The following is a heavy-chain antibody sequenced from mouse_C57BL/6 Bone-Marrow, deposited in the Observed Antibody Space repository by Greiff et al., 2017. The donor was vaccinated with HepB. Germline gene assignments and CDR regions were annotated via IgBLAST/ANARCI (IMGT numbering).Heavy chain of an antibody. CDR2: ISNLAYSI. CDR1: GFTFSDYG. J-gene: IGHJ4*01. D-gene: IGHD2-2*01. Sequence: EVHLVESGGGLVQPGGSLKLSCAASGFTFSDYGMAWVRQAPRKGPEWVAFISNLAYSIYYADTVTGRFTISRENAKNTLYLEMSSLRSEDTAMYYCARRNIYYGYDGYAMDYWGQGTSVTVSS. CDR3: ARRNIYYGYDGYAMDY. V-gene: IGHV5-15*04.